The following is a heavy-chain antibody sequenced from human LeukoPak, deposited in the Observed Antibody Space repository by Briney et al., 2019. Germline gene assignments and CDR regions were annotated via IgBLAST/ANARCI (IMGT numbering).Heavy chain of an antibody. CDR1: GGSISSGGYS. V-gene: IGHV4-30-2*01. Sequence: PSETLSLTCAVSGGSISSGGYSWSWIRQPPGKGLEWIGYIYHSGSTYYNPSLKSRVTISVDPSKNQFSLKLSSVTAADTAVYYCARGAGTFDYWGQGTLVTVSS. CDR2: IYHSGST. D-gene: IGHD6-19*01. J-gene: IGHJ4*02. CDR3: ARGAGTFDY.